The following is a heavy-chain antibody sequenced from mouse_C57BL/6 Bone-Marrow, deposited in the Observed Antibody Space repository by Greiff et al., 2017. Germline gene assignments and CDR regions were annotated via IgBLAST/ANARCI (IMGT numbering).Heavy chain of an antibody. D-gene: IGHD6-1*01. J-gene: IGHJ4*01. CDR1: GFNIKDDY. CDR3: TRLSSAIDY. Sequence: EVKLLESGAELVRPGASVKLSCTASGFNIKDDYMHWVKQRPEQGLEWIGWIDPENGDTEYASKFPGQATITAETSSNTAYLQLSSLTSEDTAVYYCTRLSSAIDYWGQGTSVTVSS. CDR2: IDPENGDT. V-gene: IGHV14-4*01.